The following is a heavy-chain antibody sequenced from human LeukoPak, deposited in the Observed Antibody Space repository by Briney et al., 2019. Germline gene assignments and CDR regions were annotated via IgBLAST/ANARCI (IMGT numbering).Heavy chain of an antibody. CDR2: ITGIGLHT. CDR1: GFIFSTYG. V-gene: IGHV3-23*01. CDR3: AKAMRGPLT. D-gene: IGHD3-10*01. Sequence: GGSLRLSCEASGFIFSTYGMSWVGQAQGKGFEWVSSITGIGLHTYYADSVKGRFTISRDNSKNTVYLQMNSLQAEDTAVYYCAKAMRGPLTWGQGTLVTVSS. J-gene: IGHJ5*02.